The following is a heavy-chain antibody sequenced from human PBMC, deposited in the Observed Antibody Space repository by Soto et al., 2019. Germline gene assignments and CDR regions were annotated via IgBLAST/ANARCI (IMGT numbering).Heavy chain of an antibody. Sequence: EVQLVESGGGLVKPGGSLRLSCAASGFTFSNAWMSWVRQAPGKGLEWVGRIKRKTDGGTTDYAGPVKGRFTISRDDSKNTMYLQMNSLKTEDTAVYDCTTGIVVVITSGMDVWGQGTTVTFSS. CDR2: IKRKTDGGTT. J-gene: IGHJ6*02. V-gene: IGHV3-15*01. CDR1: GFTFSNAW. CDR3: TTGIVVVITSGMDV. D-gene: IGHD3-22*01.